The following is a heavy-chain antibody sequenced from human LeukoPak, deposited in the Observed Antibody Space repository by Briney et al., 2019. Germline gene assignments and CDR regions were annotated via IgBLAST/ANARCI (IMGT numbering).Heavy chain of an antibody. Sequence: GESLKISCKGSGYSFTTYWIAWVRQMPGKGLEWMGIIYPGDSDTRYSPSFQGQVTISADKSISTAYLQWSSLKASDTAMYYCARHPSSGPKPFDYWGQGTLVTVSS. CDR2: IYPGDSDT. J-gene: IGHJ4*02. CDR3: ARHPSSGPKPFDY. V-gene: IGHV5-51*01. D-gene: IGHD6-19*01. CDR1: GYSFTTYW.